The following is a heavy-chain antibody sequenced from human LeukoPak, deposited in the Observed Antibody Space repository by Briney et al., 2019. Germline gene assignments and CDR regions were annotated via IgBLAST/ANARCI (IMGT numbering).Heavy chain of an antibody. Sequence: GASVKVSCKASGYTLTSYGISWVRQAPGQGLEWMGWISAYNGNTNYAQKLQGRVTMTTDTSTSTAYMELRSLRSDDTAVYYCARDYPYYYDSSGYSAIDYWGQGTLVTVSS. V-gene: IGHV1-18*01. CDR1: GYTLTSYG. CDR2: ISAYNGNT. D-gene: IGHD3-22*01. CDR3: ARDYPYYYDSSGYSAIDY. J-gene: IGHJ4*02.